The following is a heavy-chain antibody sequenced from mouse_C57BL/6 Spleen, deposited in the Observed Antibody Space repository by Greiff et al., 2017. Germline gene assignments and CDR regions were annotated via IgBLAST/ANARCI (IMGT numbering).Heavy chain of an antibody. CDR3: ARWDYGNYFDY. Sequence: QVQLQQPGAELVKPGASVKLSCKASGYTFTSYWMHWVKQRPGQGLEWIGMIHPNSGSTNYNEKFKSKDTLTVDKSSSTAYMQLSSLTSEDSAVYYCARWDYGNYFDYWGQGTTLTVSS. J-gene: IGHJ2*01. V-gene: IGHV1-64*01. D-gene: IGHD2-1*01. CDR2: IHPNSGST. CDR1: GYTFTSYW.